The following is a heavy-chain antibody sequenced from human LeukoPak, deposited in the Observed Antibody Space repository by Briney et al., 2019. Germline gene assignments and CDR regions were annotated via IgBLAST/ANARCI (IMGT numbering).Heavy chain of an antibody. CDR3: ARLANDAFDI. CDR2: IYPGDSDT. V-gene: IGHV5-51*01. Sequence: GESLKISCKGFGYSFTYYWIGWVRQMPGKGLEWMGIIYPGDSDTRYSPSFQGQVTISADKSISTAYLQWSSLRASDTAMYYCARLANDAFDIWGQGTMVTVSS. CDR1: GYSFTYYW. J-gene: IGHJ3*02.